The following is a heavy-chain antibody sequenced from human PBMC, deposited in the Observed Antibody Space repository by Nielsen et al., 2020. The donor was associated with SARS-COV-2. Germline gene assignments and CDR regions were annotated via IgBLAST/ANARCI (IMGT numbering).Heavy chain of an antibody. Sequence: GESLKISCAASEFTFNIYAMAWVRRAPGRGLQWVTGVSSSGGSTYYTDSVKGRFTISRDNSKNTLYLEMHSLRVEDTAVYYCAKDGVVRGDALDLWGQGTMVTVSS. D-gene: IGHD3-10*01. CDR2: VSSSGGST. CDR1: EFTFNIYA. CDR3: AKDGVVRGDALDL. J-gene: IGHJ3*01. V-gene: IGHV3-23*01.